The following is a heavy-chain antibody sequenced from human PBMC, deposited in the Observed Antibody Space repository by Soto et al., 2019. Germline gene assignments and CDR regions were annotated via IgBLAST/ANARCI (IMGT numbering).Heavy chain of an antibody. CDR2: IIPVIDTV. V-gene: IGHV1-69*13. Sequence: GDSVQVSCKASGGTFSNSAFNWVRQAPGQGLEWMGGIIPVIDTVDYAQKLQGRVTITADESTSTAYLELSSLRSEDTALYYWAREAGYTYGYGFDDWGQGTLVTVS. J-gene: IGHJ4*02. D-gene: IGHD5-18*01. CDR3: AREAGYTYGYGFDD. CDR1: GGTFSNSA.